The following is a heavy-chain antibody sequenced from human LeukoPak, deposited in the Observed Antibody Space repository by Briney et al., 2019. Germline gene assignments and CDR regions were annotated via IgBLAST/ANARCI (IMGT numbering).Heavy chain of an antibody. Sequence: GGSLRLSCAASGFTFSDYYMSWIRQAPGKGLEWVSYISSSGSTIYYADSVKGRFTISRDNSKNTLYLQMNSLRAEDTAVYYCAKSSRSGYYYYYYMDVWGKGTTVTISS. CDR2: ISSSGSTI. CDR3: AKSSRSGYYYYYYMDV. J-gene: IGHJ6*03. V-gene: IGHV3-11*01. CDR1: GFTFSDYY. D-gene: IGHD2-15*01.